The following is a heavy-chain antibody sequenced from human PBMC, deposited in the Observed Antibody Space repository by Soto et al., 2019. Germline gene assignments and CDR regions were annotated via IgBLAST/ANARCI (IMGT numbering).Heavy chain of an antibody. CDR3: ARTYYDILTGYSPLDY. CDR1: GYTFTSYG. D-gene: IGHD3-9*01. CDR2: ISAYNGDT. Sequence: ASVEVSCKASGYTFTSYGISWVRQARGQGLEWMGWISAYNGDTNYAQKLQGRVTMTTDTSTSTAYMELRSLRSDDTAVYYCARTYYDILTGYSPLDYWGQGTLVTVSS. J-gene: IGHJ4*02. V-gene: IGHV1-18*01.